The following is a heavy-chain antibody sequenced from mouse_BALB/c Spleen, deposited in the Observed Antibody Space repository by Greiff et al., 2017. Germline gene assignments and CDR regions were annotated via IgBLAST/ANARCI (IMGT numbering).Heavy chain of an antibody. CDR3: ARNEGNYFAWFAY. D-gene: IGHD2-1*01. CDR1: GFSLTRYG. Sequence: QVQLQQSGPGLVQPSQSLSITCTVSGFSLTRYGVHWVRQSPGKGLEWLGVIWSGGSTDYNAAFISRLSISKDNSKSQVFFKMNSLQANDTAIYYCARNEGNYFAWFAYWGQGTLVTVSA. V-gene: IGHV2-2*02. CDR2: IWSGGST. J-gene: IGHJ3*01.